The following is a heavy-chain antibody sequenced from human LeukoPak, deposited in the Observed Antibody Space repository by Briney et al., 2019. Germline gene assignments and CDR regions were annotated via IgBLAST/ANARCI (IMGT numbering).Heavy chain of an antibody. CDR1: GFTFSSYG. D-gene: IGHD1-26*01. CDR2: ISGSGGST. V-gene: IGHV3-23*01. CDR3: AKEGMGELLPNDWLFDY. J-gene: IGHJ4*02. Sequence: GGTLRLSCAASGFTFSSYGMSWVRQAPGKGLEWVSAISGSGGSTYYADSVKGGFTISRDNSKNTPYLQMNSLRAEDTAVYYCAKEGMGELLPNDWLFDYWGQGTLVTVSS.